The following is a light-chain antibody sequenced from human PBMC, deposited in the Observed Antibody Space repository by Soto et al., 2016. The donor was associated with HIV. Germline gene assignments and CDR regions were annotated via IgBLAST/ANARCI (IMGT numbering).Light chain of an antibody. V-gene: IGLV3-19*01. J-gene: IGLJ2*01. CDR3: NSRDSSGDHAV. Sequence: SSELTQDPAVSVALGQTVRITCQGDSLREFYATWYQQKPGQAPVLVIYGENSRPSGIPDRFSGSSPGNTASLTITGAQAEDEADYYCNSRDSSGDHAVFGGGTKLTVL. CDR2: GEN. CDR1: SLREFY.